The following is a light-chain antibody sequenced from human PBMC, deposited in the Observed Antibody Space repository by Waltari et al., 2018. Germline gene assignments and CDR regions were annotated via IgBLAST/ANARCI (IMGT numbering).Light chain of an antibody. CDR2: GKN. CDR3: NTRDMSGDVV. Sequence: SSELSQDPAVSVALGQTVRITCQGDSLRTYYASWCRQKPGPPPVLLIYGKNNRPSGIPDRFSASSSGNTASLTITGARAEDEADYYCNTRDMSGDVVFGGGTKLTVL. V-gene: IGLV3-19*01. J-gene: IGLJ2*01. CDR1: SLRTYY.